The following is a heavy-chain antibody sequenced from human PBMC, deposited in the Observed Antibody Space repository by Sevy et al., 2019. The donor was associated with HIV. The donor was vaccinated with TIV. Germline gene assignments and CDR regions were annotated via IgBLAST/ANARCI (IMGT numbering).Heavy chain of an antibody. CDR2: IHNDGTT. V-gene: IGHV3-53*01. D-gene: IGHD3-10*01. Sequence: GGSLRLSCVVSGFRVSNNYLSWVRHAPGKGLEWVSVIHNDGTTIYADSAKGQFTVSRDNSQNKVFLQMSGLRVDDTPVYYCARGDAAYYGRWDIFDFWGRGTMVTVSS. CDR3: ARGDAAYYGRWDIFDF. CDR1: GFRVSNNY. J-gene: IGHJ3*01.